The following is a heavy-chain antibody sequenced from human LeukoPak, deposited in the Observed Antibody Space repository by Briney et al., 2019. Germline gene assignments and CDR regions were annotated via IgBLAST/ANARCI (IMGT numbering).Heavy chain of an antibody. CDR3: AREYSSASGKALDY. Sequence: GGSLRLSCAASGFTFSSYSMNWVRQAPGKRQEWVSYISSNSSNLHYADSVKGRFTISRNSAKSSLYLQLNSLRDEDTAVYYCAREYSSASGKALDYWGQGTLVTVSS. V-gene: IGHV3-48*02. D-gene: IGHD3-22*01. J-gene: IGHJ4*02. CDR1: GFTFSSYS. CDR2: ISSNSSNL.